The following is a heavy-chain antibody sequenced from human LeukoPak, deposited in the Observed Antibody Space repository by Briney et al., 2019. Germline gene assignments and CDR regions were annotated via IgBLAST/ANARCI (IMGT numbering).Heavy chain of an antibody. CDR3: ARDGWSGGATDY. CDR2: INHSGST. Sequence: SETLSLTCAVYGGSFSGYYWSWIRQPPGKGLEWIGEINHSGSTNYNPSLKSRVIISVDTSKNQFSLKLSSVTAADTAVYYCARDGWSGGATDYWGQGTLVTVSS. J-gene: IGHJ4*02. D-gene: IGHD3-16*01. CDR1: GGSFSGYY. V-gene: IGHV4-34*01.